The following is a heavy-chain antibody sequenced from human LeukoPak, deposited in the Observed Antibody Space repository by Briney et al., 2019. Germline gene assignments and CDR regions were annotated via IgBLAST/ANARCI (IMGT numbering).Heavy chain of an antibody. D-gene: IGHD3-22*01. CDR1: GFPLVRFW. CDR2: IKQDGSEK. CDR3: ARIWDTSGYYFGYFDN. J-gene: IGHJ4*02. V-gene: IGHV3-7*01. Sequence: GGSLRLSCAASGFPLVRFWMSWVRQAPGKGLEWVANIKQDGSEKFYVDSVKGRFTISRDNTKNSLYLQMNSLRAEDTVVYYCARIWDTSGYYFGYFDNWGQGSLVTVSS.